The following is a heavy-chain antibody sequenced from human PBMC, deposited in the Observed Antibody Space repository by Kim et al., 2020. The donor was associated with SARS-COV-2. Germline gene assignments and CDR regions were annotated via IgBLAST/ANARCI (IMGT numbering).Heavy chain of an antibody. Sequence: SETLSLTCTVSGGSISSYYWSWIRQPPGKGLEWIGYIYYSGSTNYNPSLKSRVTISVDTSKNQFSLKLSSVTAADTAVYYCARLGYSSSWLQFDYWGQGTLVTVSS. CDR1: GGSISSYY. D-gene: IGHD6-13*01. J-gene: IGHJ4*02. CDR3: ARLGYSSSWLQFDY. V-gene: IGHV4-59*01. CDR2: IYYSGST.